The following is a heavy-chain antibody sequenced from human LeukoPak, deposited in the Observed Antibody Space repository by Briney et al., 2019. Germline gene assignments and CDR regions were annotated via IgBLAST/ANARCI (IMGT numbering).Heavy chain of an antibody. D-gene: IGHD4-17*01. J-gene: IGHJ3*02. Sequence: GGSLRLSCTTSKFNFNSYGMTWVRQAPGKGLEWVSSISGSGGSTQYAASVQGRFTISRDNSKNTLYLQMNSLRAEDTTVYYCAKDPNGDYIGTFDIWGQGTMVTVSS. CDR2: ISGSGGST. V-gene: IGHV3-23*01. CDR3: AKDPNGDYIGTFDI. CDR1: KFNFNSYG.